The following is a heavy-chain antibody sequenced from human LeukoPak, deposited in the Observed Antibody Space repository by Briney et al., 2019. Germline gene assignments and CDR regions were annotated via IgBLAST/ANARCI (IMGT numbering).Heavy chain of an antibody. CDR3: TRGYSGSYYGYYFDY. CDR2: IRSKAYGGTT. V-gene: IGHV3-49*04. J-gene: IGHJ4*02. Sequence: PGGSRRLSCTASGFTFGDYAMSWVRQAPGKGLEWVGFIRSKAYGGTTEYAASVKGRFTISRDDSKSIAYLQMNSLKTEDTAVYYCTRGYSGSYYGYYFDYWGQGTLVTVSS. D-gene: IGHD1-26*01. CDR1: GFTFGDYA.